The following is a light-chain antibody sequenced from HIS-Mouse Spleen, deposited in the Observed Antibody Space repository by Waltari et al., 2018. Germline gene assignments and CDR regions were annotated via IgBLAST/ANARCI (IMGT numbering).Light chain of an antibody. V-gene: IGLV2-11*01. Sequence: QSALTQPRSVSGSPGQSVTISCTGTSRDVGGYNHVSWYQQHPGKAPKLMIYDVSKRPSGVPDRFSGSKSGNTASLTISGLQAEDEADYYCCSYAGSYTWVFGGGTKLTVL. J-gene: IGLJ3*02. CDR2: DVS. CDR1: SRDVGGYNH. CDR3: CSYAGSYTWV.